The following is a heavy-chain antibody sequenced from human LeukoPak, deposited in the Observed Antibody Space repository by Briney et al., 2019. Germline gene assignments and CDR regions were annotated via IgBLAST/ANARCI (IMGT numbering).Heavy chain of an antibody. Sequence: KPSETLSLTCTVSGGSISSSSYYWGWIRQPPGKGLEWIGCIYYTGSTYYNPSLKSRVTISVDTSKNQFSLKLSSVTAADTAVYYCARADYYGVWRRPFDIWGQGTMVTVSS. D-gene: IGHD3-10*01. J-gene: IGHJ3*02. CDR2: IYYTGST. CDR3: ARADYYGVWRRPFDI. CDR1: GGSISSSSYY. V-gene: IGHV4-39*07.